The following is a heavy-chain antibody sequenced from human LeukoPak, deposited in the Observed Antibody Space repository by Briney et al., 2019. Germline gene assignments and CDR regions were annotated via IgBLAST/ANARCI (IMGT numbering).Heavy chain of an antibody. CDR1: GYTFTNYG. J-gene: IGHJ4*02. CDR2: IRAYNGDT. D-gene: IGHD5-12*01. Sequence: ASVKVSCKASGYTFTNYGISWVRQAPGQGLEWMGWIRAYNGDTKYTEKLQGRVTMTTDTSTTTAYMELRSLTSDDTAVYYCARGAAGGYSPSVEFDYWGQETLVTVSS. CDR3: ARGAAGGYSPSVEFDY. V-gene: IGHV1-18*01.